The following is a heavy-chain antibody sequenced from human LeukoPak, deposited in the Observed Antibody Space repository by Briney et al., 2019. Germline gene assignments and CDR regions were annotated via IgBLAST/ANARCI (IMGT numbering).Heavy chain of an antibody. Sequence: ETLSLTCTVSGDSISSTTYFWDWIRQPPGKGLEWVSSISSSSSYIYYADSVKGRFTISRDNAKNSLYLQMNSLRAEDTAVYYCARDKGRGSSDYWGQGTLVTVSS. CDR1: GDSISSTTYF. D-gene: IGHD1-26*01. V-gene: IGHV3-21*01. J-gene: IGHJ4*02. CDR3: ARDKGRGSSDY. CDR2: ISSSSSYI.